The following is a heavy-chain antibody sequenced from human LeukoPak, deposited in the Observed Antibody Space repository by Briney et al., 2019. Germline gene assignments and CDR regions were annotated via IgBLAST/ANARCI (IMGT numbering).Heavy chain of an antibody. Sequence: GGSMRLSCAASGLTFSSYAMNWVRQAPGKGLEWVAVISYDGSNKYYADSVKGRFTISRDNSKNTLYLQMNRLRAEDTAVYYCAYGSGSYQFDYWGQGTLVTVSS. CDR3: AYGSGSYQFDY. J-gene: IGHJ4*02. V-gene: IGHV3-30*04. CDR2: ISYDGSNK. CDR1: GLTFSSYA. D-gene: IGHD3-10*01.